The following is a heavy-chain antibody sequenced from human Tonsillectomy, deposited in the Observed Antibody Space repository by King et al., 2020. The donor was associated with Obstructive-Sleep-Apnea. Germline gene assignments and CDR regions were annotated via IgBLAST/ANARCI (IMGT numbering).Heavy chain of an antibody. CDR3: ARQTWSDPDAFDI. D-gene: IGHD2-8*01. V-gene: IGHV4-59*08. Sequence: VPLQESGPGLVKPSETLSLPITVSGVFIRSNFWSGFRQAPGKGVAGIAYIYDSGSTNYNSSLKGRVPITVDTSKKHLSRKLSSVTAADTAVYYCARQTWSDPDAFDIWGQGTTVTVSS. CDR2: IYDSGST. J-gene: IGHJ3*02. CDR1: GVFIRSNF.